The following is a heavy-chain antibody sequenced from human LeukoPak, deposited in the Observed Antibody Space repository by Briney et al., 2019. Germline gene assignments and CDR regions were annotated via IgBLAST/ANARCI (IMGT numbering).Heavy chain of an antibody. CDR3: APPLYHSSGYYYDY. D-gene: IGHD3-22*01. J-gene: IGHJ4*02. CDR1: GYTFTSYY. CDR2: INPDSGFT. V-gene: IGHV1-2*02. Sequence: ASVKVSCKASGYTFTSYYMHWVRQAPGQGLEWMGWINPDSGFTNYVQKFRGRVTMTRDTSINTAYMELSRLRSDDTAVYYCAPPLYHSSGYYYDYWGQGTLVTVSS.